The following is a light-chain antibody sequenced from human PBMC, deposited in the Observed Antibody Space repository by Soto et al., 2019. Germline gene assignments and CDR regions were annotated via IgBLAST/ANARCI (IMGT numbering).Light chain of an antibody. CDR2: GTS. CDR1: QSVSSKY. CDR3: QQDGTSPIT. Sequence: EIVLTQSPATLSLSPGERATLSCRASQSVSSKYLAWYQQKPDQAPRLHTCGTSSRATGIPDRFSGSGSGSDFTLSITRLEPGDFAVYYCQQDGTSPITFGQGTRLELK. V-gene: IGKV3-20*01. J-gene: IGKJ5*01.